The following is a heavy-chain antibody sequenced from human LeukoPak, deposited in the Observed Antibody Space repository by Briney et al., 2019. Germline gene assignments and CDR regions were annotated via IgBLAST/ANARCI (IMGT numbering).Heavy chain of an antibody. CDR3: ARGQQLGTYYFDY. D-gene: IGHD6-13*01. CDR1: GGSFSGYY. J-gene: IGHJ4*02. CDR2: INHSGST. V-gene: IGHV4-34*01. Sequence: SETLSLTCAVYGGSFSGYYWSWIRQPPGKGLEWIGEINHSGSTNYNPSLKSRVTISVDRSKNQFSLKLSSVTVADTAVYYCARGQQLGTYYFDYWGQGTLVTVSS.